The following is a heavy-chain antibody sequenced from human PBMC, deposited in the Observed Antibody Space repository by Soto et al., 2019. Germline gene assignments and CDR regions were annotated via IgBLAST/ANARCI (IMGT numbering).Heavy chain of an antibody. Sequence: GASVKVSCKASGYTFTSYGISWVRQAPGQGLEWMGWISAYNGNTNYAQKLQGRVTMTTDTSTSTAYIELRSLRSDDTAVYYCAREPHYDILTGYYQPSSQFDYWGQGTLVTVSS. CDR1: GYTFTSYG. CDR2: ISAYNGNT. J-gene: IGHJ4*02. CDR3: AREPHYDILTGYYQPSSQFDY. V-gene: IGHV1-18*01. D-gene: IGHD3-9*01.